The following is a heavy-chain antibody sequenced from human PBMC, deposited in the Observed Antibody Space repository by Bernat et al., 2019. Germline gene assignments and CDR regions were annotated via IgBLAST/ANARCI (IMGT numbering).Heavy chain of an antibody. CDR2: IWSDGNNK. D-gene: IGHD2/OR15-2a*01. V-gene: IGHV3-33*01. CDR1: GFAFNNYG. CDR3: ARDLDYFPPYV. Sequence: QVQLVESGGGAVQPGRSLRLSCAASGFAFNNYGMHWVRQAPGRGLEWVAVIWSDGNNKYYADSVQGRFTISRDNSKNTLYLHMNNLRAEDTAIYHCARDLDYFPPYVWGQGALVTVSS. J-gene: IGHJ4*02.